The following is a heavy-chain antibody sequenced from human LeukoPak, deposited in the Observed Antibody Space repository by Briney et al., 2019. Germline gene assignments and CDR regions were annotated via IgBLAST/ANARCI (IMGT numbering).Heavy chain of an antibody. Sequence: PGGSLRLSCAGSGVTFSSYVMSWVRQAPGKGLEWVSAISGSGGSTYYADSVKGRFTISRDNSKNTLYLQMNSLRAEDTAVYYCAKDTMIRYFDYWGQGTLVTVSS. V-gene: IGHV3-23*01. CDR2: ISGSGGST. CDR3: AKDTMIRYFDY. CDR1: GVTFSSYV. J-gene: IGHJ4*02. D-gene: IGHD3-22*01.